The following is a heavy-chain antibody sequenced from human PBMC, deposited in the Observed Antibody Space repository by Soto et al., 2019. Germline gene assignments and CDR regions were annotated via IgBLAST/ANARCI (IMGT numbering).Heavy chain of an antibody. CDR3: ARVRYDRSGFDH. J-gene: IGHJ4*02. V-gene: IGHV4-4*02. Sequence: QVQLQESGPGLVRPSGALSVTCAVSGDSISRSHWWSWVRQSPGKGLEWIGEISHSGITNYNPSLKSRVAISGDMSKNQLSLKLTSVTAADTAVYYCARVRYDRSGFDHWGQGTLVSVSS. CDR1: GDSISRSHW. D-gene: IGHD3-22*01. CDR2: ISHSGIT.